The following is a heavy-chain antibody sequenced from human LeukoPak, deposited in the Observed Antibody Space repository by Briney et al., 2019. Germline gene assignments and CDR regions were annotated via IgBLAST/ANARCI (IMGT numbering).Heavy chain of an antibody. CDR2: ISGSGGST. Sequence: GGSLRLSCAASGFTLSSHRMSWVRQAPGKGLEWVSGISGSGGSTYYADSVKGRFTISRDNSKNTLYLQMNGLGAEDTAVYYCAKGAEEGVVITAVYYYYMDVWGKGTTVTISS. J-gene: IGHJ6*03. V-gene: IGHV3-23*01. CDR1: GFTLSSHR. CDR3: AKGAEEGVVITAVYYYYMDV. D-gene: IGHD3-22*01.